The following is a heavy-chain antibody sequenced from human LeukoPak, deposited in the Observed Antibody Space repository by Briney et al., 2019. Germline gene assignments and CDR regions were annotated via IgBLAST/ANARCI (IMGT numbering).Heavy chain of an antibody. CDR1: GYIFSSYW. CDR3: ARLTGENNKYFDY. V-gene: IGHV5-51*01. Sequence: GESLKISCEGSGYIFSSYWIAWVRQMPEKGLEWMGTIFPGDSDTEYSPSFQGQVTISADTSISTAYSQWSSLKASDTAMYYCARLTGENNKYFDYWGQGALVSVSS. D-gene: IGHD7-27*01. J-gene: IGHJ4*02. CDR2: IFPGDSDT.